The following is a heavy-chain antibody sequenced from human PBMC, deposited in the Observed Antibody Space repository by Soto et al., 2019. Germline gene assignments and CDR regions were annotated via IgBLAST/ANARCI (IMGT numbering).Heavy chain of an antibody. J-gene: IGHJ3*02. V-gene: IGHV3-23*01. CDR1: GFTFSSYA. CDR2: ISGGGGST. D-gene: IGHD3-16*01. CDR3: AKDQNYIWGSSAFDT. Sequence: EVQLLESGGGLVQPGGSLRLSCAASGFTFSSYAMSWVRQAPGKGLEWVSAISGGGGSTYYADSVKGRFTISRDNSKNTLYLQMNSLIAEDTAVYYCAKDQNYIWGSSAFDTWGQGTMVTVSS.